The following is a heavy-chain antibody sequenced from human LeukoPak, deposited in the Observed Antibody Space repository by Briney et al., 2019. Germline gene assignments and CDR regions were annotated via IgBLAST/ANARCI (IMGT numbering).Heavy chain of an antibody. CDR3: ASDPIGYDILTGYYDY. V-gene: IGHV3-7*01. CDR1: GFTFSSYW. D-gene: IGHD3-9*01. Sequence: GGSLRLSCAASGFTFSSYWMSWVRQAPGKGLEWVANIKQDGSEKYYVDSVKGRFTISRDNAKNSLYLQMNSLRAEDTAVYYCASDPIGYDILTGYYDYWGQGTLVTASS. J-gene: IGHJ4*02. CDR2: IKQDGSEK.